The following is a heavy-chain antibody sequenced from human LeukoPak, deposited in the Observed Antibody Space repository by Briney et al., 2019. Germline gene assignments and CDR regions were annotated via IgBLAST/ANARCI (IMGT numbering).Heavy chain of an antibody. Sequence: GGSPRLSCAASRFTFSTYAMSWVRQAPGRGLEWVSTISGSGGSTYYADSVKVRFTISRDNSKNMLYLQMNSLRAEDTAVYYCATDRDSGTPRFDFWGQGTLVTVSS. V-gene: IGHV3-23*01. CDR1: RFTFSTYA. CDR3: ATDRDSGTPRFDF. J-gene: IGHJ4*02. D-gene: IGHD3-10*01. CDR2: ISGSGGST.